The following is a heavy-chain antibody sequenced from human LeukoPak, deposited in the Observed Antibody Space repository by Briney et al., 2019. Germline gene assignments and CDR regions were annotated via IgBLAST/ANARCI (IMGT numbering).Heavy chain of an antibody. D-gene: IGHD6-19*01. CDR2: IYPGDSDT. Sequence: GESLKISCKGSGYSFTSYWIGWVRQMPGKGLEWMGIIYPGDSDTRYSPSFQGQVTISADKSISTAYLQWSSLKASDTAMYYCARSSSGWYVHYFDYWAREPWSPSPQ. CDR3: ARSSSGWYVHYFDY. J-gene: IGHJ4*02. V-gene: IGHV5-51*01. CDR1: GYSFTSYW.